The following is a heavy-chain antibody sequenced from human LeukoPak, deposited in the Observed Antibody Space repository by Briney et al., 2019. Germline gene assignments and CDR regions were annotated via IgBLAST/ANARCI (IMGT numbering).Heavy chain of an antibody. CDR2: IANDGSNK. D-gene: IGHD3-10*01. CDR3: AKGRTMIRIRGDMDV. J-gene: IGHJ6*02. CDR1: GFTFSSYG. V-gene: IGHV3-30*18. Sequence: GGSLRLSCEASGFTFSSYGMHWVRQAPGKGLERVAVIANDGSNKYYADSVKGRFTISRDTSKNTLYLQMNSLRAEDTAVYYCAKGRTMIRIRGDMDVWGQGTTVTVSS.